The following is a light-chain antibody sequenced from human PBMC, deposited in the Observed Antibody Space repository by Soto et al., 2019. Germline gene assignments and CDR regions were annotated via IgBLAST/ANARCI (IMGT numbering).Light chain of an antibody. Sequence: DIQMTQSPSSLSTSVGDRVTITCRASQSISSYLNWYQQKPGKAPKLLICSASSLQSGVPSRFSGSGSGTDFTLTISSLQPEDFATYYCQQSYSIPYTFGQGTKVDIK. CDR1: QSISSY. J-gene: IGKJ2*01. V-gene: IGKV1-39*01. CDR3: QQSYSIPYT. CDR2: SAS.